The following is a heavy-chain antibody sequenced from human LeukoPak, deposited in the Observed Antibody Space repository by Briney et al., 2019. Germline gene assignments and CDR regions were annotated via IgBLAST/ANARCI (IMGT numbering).Heavy chain of an antibody. CDR2: INHSGST. J-gene: IGHJ4*02. D-gene: IGHD3-22*01. Sequence: PSETLSLTCTVSGGSISSYYWSWLRQPPGKGLEWIGEINHSGSTNYNPSLKSRVTISVDTSKNQFSLKLSSVTAADTAVYYCARGHYYDSSGYYGYWGQGTLVTVSS. CDR3: ARGHYYDSSGYYGY. V-gene: IGHV4-34*01. CDR1: GGSISSYY.